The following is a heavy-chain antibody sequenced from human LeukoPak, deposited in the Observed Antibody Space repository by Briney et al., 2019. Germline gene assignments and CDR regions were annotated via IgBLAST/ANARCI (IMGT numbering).Heavy chain of an antibody. V-gene: IGHV4-30-2*01. CDR2: IYHSGST. CDR1: GGSISSGGYS. CDR3: ARGRYCSGGSCYADY. D-gene: IGHD2-15*01. Sequence: PSETLSLTCAVSGGSISSGGYSWSWIRQPPGKGLEWIGYIYHSGSTYYNPSLKSRVTISVDRSKNQFSPKLSSVTAADTAVYYCARGRYCSGGSCYADYWGQGTLVTVSS. J-gene: IGHJ4*02.